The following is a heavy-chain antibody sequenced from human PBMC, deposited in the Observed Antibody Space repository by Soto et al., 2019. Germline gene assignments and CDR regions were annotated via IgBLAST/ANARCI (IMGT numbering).Heavy chain of an antibody. V-gene: IGHV3-74*01. D-gene: IGHD5-12*01. CDR2: ITSDGRRT. CDR1: GFTFSSYW. Sequence: GGSLRLSCAASGFTFSSYWMHWVRQVPGKGLMWVSHITSDGRRTTYADSVKGRITISRDNAKNTLFLQMESLGADDTAVYYCVGEYRRAELDHWGLGTLVTVSS. CDR3: VGEYRRAELDH. J-gene: IGHJ4*02.